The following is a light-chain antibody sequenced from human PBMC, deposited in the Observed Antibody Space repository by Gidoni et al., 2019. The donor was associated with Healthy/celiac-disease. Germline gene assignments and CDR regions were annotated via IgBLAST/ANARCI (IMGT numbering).Light chain of an antibody. CDR2: ANT. CDR3: QSYDSSLSGYYV. J-gene: IGLJ1*01. Sequence: QSVLTQPPSVSGAPGPRVTISCSGSSSNIGAGYDVHWYQQLPGTAPKLLIYANTNRPSGVPDRFSGSKSGTSASLAITGLQAEDEADYYCQSYDSSLSGYYVFGTGTKVTVL. V-gene: IGLV1-40*01. CDR1: SSNIGAGYD.